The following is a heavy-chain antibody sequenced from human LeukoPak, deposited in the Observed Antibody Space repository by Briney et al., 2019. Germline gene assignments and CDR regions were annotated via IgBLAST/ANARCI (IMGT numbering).Heavy chain of an antibody. CDR1: GFTFSSHA. J-gene: IGHJ3*01. V-gene: IGHV3-23*01. D-gene: IGHD3-10*01. Sequence: PGGSLRLSCAASGFTFSSHAMSWVRQAPGKGLEWVSAISGVSGDTYDADSVKGRFTISRDNSKNTLYLQMDSLRAEDTALYYCAKDRSGGDAFDVWGQGTMVTVSS. CDR2: ISGVSGDT. CDR3: AKDRSGGDAFDV.